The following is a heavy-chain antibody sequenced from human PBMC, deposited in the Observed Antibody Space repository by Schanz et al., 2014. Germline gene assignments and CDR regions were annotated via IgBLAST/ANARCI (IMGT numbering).Heavy chain of an antibody. D-gene: IGHD2-21*01. J-gene: IGHJ4*02. CDR3: AREDCSATSCYFRY. Sequence: EGQLVESGGGLVQPGGSLRLSCAASGFTFSNHALSWVRQAPGKGLEWVSGIGGSGDSTHYADSVKGRFIISRDNSKNTLYLQMNTLRAEDTAVYYCAREDCSATSCYFRYWGQGTLVTVSS. CDR2: IGGSGDST. CDR1: GFTFSNHA. V-gene: IGHV3-23*04.